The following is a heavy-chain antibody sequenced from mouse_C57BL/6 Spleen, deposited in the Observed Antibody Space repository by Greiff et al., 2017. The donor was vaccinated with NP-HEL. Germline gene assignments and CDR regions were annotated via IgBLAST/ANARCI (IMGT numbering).Heavy chain of an antibody. V-gene: IGHV5-6*01. CDR3: ARQLPGVYYFDY. Sequence: EVKLVESGGDLVKPGGSLKLSCAASGFTFSSYGMSWVRQTPDKRLEWVATISSGGSYTYYPDSVKGRFTISRDNAKNTLYLQMSSLKSEDTAMYYCARQLPGVYYFDYWGQGTTLTVSS. D-gene: IGHD1-1*01. J-gene: IGHJ2*01. CDR1: GFTFSSYG. CDR2: ISSGGSYT.